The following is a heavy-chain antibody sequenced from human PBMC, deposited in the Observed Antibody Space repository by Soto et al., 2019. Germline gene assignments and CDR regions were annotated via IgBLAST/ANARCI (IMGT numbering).Heavy chain of an antibody. CDR3: ASEVVPAGGTTNWFDP. J-gene: IGHJ5*02. V-gene: IGHV3-21*01. CDR2: ISRSRTYI. CDR1: GFTFSDYS. D-gene: IGHD2-2*01. Sequence: EVQLVESGGGLVKTGGSLRLSCAASGFTFSDYSMNWVRQAPGKGLEWVSSISRSRTYIYYADSVRGRFTISRDNAKNSLYLQMNSLRAEDTAKYDCASEVVPAGGTTNWFDPWGQGTLVTVSS.